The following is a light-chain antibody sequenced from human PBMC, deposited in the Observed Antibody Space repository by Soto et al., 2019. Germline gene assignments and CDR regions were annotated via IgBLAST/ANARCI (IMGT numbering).Light chain of an antibody. CDR3: QQYYNWWT. CDR1: QSVGSN. J-gene: IGKJ1*01. Sequence: EIVMTQSPATLSVSPGDRATLSCRASQSVGSNLAWYQQKPGQAPRLLIYGASTRVTGIPARFSGSRSGTEFTLTISSLQSEDFAVYHCQQYYNWWTFGQGTKVDIK. CDR2: GAS. V-gene: IGKV3-15*01.